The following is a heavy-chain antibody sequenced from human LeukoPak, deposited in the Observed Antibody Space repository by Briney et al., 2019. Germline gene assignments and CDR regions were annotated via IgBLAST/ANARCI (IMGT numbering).Heavy chain of an antibody. CDR1: GGTFSSYA. CDR2: IIPIFGTA. D-gene: IGHD6-13*01. Sequence: SVKVSCKASGGTFSSYAISWVRQAPGQGLEWMGGIIPIFGTANYAQKFRGRVTITADKSTSTAYMEPSSLRSEDTAVYYCARLRIAAAGTGDYWGQGTLVTVSS. CDR3: ARLRIAAAGTGDY. V-gene: IGHV1-69*06. J-gene: IGHJ4*02.